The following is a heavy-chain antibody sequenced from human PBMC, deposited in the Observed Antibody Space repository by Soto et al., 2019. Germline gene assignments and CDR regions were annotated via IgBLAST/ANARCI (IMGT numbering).Heavy chain of an antibody. CDR2: IIPSGGRT. CDR1: GYTFTNYY. J-gene: IGHJ4*02. CDR3: TIVLGQRGGSY. Sequence: QVQLVQSGAEVKEPGASVKVSCTASGYTFTNYYMHWLRQAPGQGLEWMGMIIPSGGRTTYAQKFLGSVTLTRDTSTGTFYMDLTSLRFEDTAFYYCTIVLGQRGGSYWGQGTLVTVSS. D-gene: IGHD3-16*01. V-gene: IGHV1-46*03.